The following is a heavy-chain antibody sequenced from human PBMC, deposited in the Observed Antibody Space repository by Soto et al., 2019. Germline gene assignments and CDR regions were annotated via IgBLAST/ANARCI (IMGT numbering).Heavy chain of an antibody. D-gene: IGHD3-3*01. V-gene: IGHV4-39*01. Sequence: QLQLQESGPGLVKPSETLSLTCTVSGGSISGGTSYWGWIRQPPGKGLAWIGSINYSGSTYSNPSLKSRFTISVDTSRNQFSLKLSSVTAADTAVYFCAKTGFWSGYRVVDYWGQGTLVIVSS. CDR3: AKTGFWSGYRVVDY. J-gene: IGHJ4*02. CDR2: INYSGST. CDR1: GGSISGGTSY.